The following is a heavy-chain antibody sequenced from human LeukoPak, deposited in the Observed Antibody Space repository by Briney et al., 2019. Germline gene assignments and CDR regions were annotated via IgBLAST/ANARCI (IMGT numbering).Heavy chain of an antibody. Sequence: ASVKVSCKASGYTFTSYGISWVRQAPGQGLEWMGYISTYNGHTNYAQKLQGRVTVTTDTSTSTAYMELRSLRSNDTAVYYCARDLWFGDLSAPNYWGQGTLVTVSS. D-gene: IGHD3-10*01. V-gene: IGHV1-18*01. CDR2: ISTYNGHT. CDR3: ARDLWFGDLSAPNY. CDR1: GYTFTSYG. J-gene: IGHJ4*02.